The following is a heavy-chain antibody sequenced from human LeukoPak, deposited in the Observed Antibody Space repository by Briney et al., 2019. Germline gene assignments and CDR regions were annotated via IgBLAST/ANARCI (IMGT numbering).Heavy chain of an antibody. Sequence: PETLSFTGAGFGGSFTGYYWSWIREPPRKGLDWIGELTHSGSTNYNPSLKSRVTISVDTSKNQFSLKLSSVTAADTAVYYCARARWYCTNGVCYRSWFDPWGQGTLVTVSS. CDR3: ARARWYCTNGVCYRSWFDP. J-gene: IGHJ5*02. CDR2: LTHSGST. D-gene: IGHD2-8*01. CDR1: GGSFTGYY. V-gene: IGHV4-34*01.